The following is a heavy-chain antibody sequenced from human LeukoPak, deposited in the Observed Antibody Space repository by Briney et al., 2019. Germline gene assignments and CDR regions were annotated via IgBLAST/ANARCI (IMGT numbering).Heavy chain of an antibody. J-gene: IGHJ5*02. CDR2: IKQDGSQK. CDR3: ARADAVGVVPAAMFDP. D-gene: IGHD2-2*01. V-gene: IGHV3-7*01. CDR1: GFTFSSYW. Sequence: GGSLRLSCAASGFTFSSYWMSWVRQAPGKGLEWVANIKQDGSQKYYVDSVKGRFTISRDNAKNSLYLQMNSLRAEDTAVYYCARADAVGVVPAAMFDPWGQGTLVTVSS.